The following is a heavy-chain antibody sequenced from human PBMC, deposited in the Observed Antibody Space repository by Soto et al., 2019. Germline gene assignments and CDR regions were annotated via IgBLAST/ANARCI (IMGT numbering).Heavy chain of an antibody. J-gene: IGHJ4*02. CDR2: INPNGGST. CDR1: GYTFTSYY. D-gene: IGHD1-1*01. CDR3: ARNLATGDY. Sequence: QVQLVQSGAEVKKPGASVKLSCKASGYTFTSYYIHWVRQAPGQGLEWMAIINPNGGSTNYAQKFQGRVTVTRDTSTSTVYMDLTSLRSEDTSVYYCARNLATGDYWVQGTLVTGSS. V-gene: IGHV1-46*01.